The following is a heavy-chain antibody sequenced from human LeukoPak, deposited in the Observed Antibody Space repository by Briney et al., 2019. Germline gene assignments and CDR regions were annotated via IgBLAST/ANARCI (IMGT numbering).Heavy chain of an antibody. D-gene: IGHD1/OR15-1a*01. CDR3: AKDPEHGYYFDY. J-gene: IGHJ4*02. CDR1: GFTFSSYT. V-gene: IGHV3-23*01. Sequence: PGGSLRLSCAASGFTFSSYTMSWVRQAPGKGLEWVSDISGSGYRTYYADSVKGRFTISRDNSKNTLYLQMNSLRAEDTAVYYCAKDPEHGYYFDYWGQGTLVTVSS. CDR2: ISGSGYRT.